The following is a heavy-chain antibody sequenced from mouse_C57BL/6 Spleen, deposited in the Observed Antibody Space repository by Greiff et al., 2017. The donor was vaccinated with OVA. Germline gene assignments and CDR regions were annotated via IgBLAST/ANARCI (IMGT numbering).Heavy chain of an antibody. CDR1: GYTFTSYW. CDR3: AREGDYYGSRAFFDY. V-gene: IGHV1-53*01. CDR2: INPSNGGT. Sequence: QVQLQQPGTELVKPGASVKLSCKASGYTFTSYWMHWVKQRPGQGLEWIGIINPSNGGTNYNEKFKSKATLTVDQSSSTAYMQLNSLTSEDSAVYYCAREGDYYGSRAFFDYWGQGTTLTVSS. J-gene: IGHJ2*01. D-gene: IGHD1-1*01.